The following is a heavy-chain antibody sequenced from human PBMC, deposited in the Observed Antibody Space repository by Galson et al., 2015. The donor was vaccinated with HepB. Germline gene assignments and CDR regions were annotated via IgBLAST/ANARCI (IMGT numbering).Heavy chain of an antibody. J-gene: IGHJ3*02. CDR2: IRYDGSNK. D-gene: IGHD3-22*01. V-gene: IGHV3-30*02. Sequence: SLRLSCAASGFTFSSYGMHWVRQAPGKGLEWVAFIRYDGSNKYYADSVKGRFTISRDNSKNTLYLQMNSLRAEDTAAYYCAKGDYYDSSGHLDAFDIWGQGTVVTVSS. CDR1: GFTFSSYG. CDR3: AKGDYYDSSGHLDAFDI.